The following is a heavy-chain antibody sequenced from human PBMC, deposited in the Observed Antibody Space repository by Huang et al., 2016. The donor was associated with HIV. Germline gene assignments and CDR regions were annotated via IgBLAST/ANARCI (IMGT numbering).Heavy chain of an antibody. CDR1: GGSVSSGSYF. Sequence: QVLLQEPGPGSVKSSQTLSLTCTVSGGSVSSGSYFWCWISQSAGQRPEWIGHVHAGGNTDYNPSLKDRVSISLDRSKNEFALKLRSVNAADTAVYYCARGDSNWYYLVAFDIWGQGTLVTVSS. CDR3: ARGDSNWYYLVAFDI. D-gene: IGHD1-7*01. V-gene: IGHV4-61*09. CDR2: VHAGGNT. J-gene: IGHJ3*02.